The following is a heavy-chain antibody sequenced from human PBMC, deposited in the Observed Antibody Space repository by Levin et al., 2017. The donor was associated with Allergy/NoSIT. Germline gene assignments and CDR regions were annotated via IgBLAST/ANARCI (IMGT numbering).Heavy chain of an antibody. J-gene: IGHJ6*02. V-gene: IGHV1-2*02. CDR3: ATGLWWDLRLSSDRFGLDV. Sequence: GGSLRLSCKASGYTFTGYYLHWVRQAPGHGLEWVGSINPNSGGAKFSQRFQGRVTMTRDTSINTAYMEVSSLRSDDTSAYYCATGLWWDLRLSSDRFGLDVWGQGTTITVSS. CDR2: INPNSGGA. CDR1: GYTFTGYY. D-gene: IGHD1-26*01.